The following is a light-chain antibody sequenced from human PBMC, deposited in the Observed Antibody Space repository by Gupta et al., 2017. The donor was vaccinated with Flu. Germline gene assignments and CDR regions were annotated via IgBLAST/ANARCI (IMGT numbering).Light chain of an antibody. V-gene: IGKV4-1*01. J-gene: IGKJ4*01. CDR1: QRVLYSLNNKNY. CDR2: CAS. CDR3: QQRLGSLI. Sequence: DIVMTQSPDSLAVSLCERATINCKSSQRVLYSLNNKNYLNWQQQKPGQPPKLIIHCASISEYGAPDRFSGSGGWKDFPLTSSRLQHEAVAIYYCQQRLGSLIFGGGTKVEIK.